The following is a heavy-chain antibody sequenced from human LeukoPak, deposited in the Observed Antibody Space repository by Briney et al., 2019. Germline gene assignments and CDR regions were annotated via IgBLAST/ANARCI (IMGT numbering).Heavy chain of an antibody. J-gene: IGHJ4*02. CDR2: INPSGTNT. Sequence: GASVNVSCKSSGYTFSGYYMHWVRQAPGQGLEWMGLINPSGTNTNYAQKFRGRVTMTKDTSANTVDMELSSLRSEDTAVYYCAREESGGYFDYWGQGSLVIVSS. V-gene: IGHV1-46*01. CDR3: AREESGGYFDY. D-gene: IGHD1-1*01. CDR1: GYTFSGYY.